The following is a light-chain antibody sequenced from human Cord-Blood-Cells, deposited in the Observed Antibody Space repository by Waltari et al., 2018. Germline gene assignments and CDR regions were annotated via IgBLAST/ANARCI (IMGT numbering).Light chain of an antibody. CDR2: AAS. CDR1: QSISSY. CDR3: QQSYSTPPWT. J-gene: IGKJ1*01. V-gene: IGKV1-39*01. Sequence: DIQMTQSQSSLSASVGDRVTITCRASQSISSYLNWYQQKPGKAPKLLIYAASSLQSGVPSRFSGSGSGTDFTLTINSLQPEDFATYYCQQSYSTPPWTFGQGTKVEIK.